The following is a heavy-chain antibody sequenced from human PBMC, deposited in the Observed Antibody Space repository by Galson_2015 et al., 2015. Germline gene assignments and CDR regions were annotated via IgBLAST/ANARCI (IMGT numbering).Heavy chain of an antibody. V-gene: IGHV3-30-3*01. J-gene: IGHJ4*02. D-gene: IGHD1-26*01. CDR1: GFTFRSYA. CDR3: ARDRLYSGSYYYFDY. Sequence: SLRLSCAASGFTFRSYAMHWVRQAPGKGLEWVAVISYDGSNKYYADSVKGRFTISRDNSRNTLYLQMNSLRAEDTAVYYCARDRLYSGSYYYFDYWGQGTLVTVSS. CDR2: ISYDGSNK.